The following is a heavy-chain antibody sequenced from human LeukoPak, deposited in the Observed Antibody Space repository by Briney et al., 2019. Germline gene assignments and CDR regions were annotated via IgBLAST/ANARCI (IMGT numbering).Heavy chain of an antibody. J-gene: IGHJ4*02. V-gene: IGHV3-30*12. CDR2: ISYDGSKK. CDR1: GFIFSSYG. CDR3: ARFIAAPYYFDY. D-gene: IGHD6-13*01. Sequence: GGSLRLSCDASGFIFSSYGMHWVRQAPGKGLEWVAIISYDGSKKYYADSVKGRFTISRDNAKNSLYLQMNSLRAEDTAVYYCARFIAAPYYFDYWGRGTLVTVSS.